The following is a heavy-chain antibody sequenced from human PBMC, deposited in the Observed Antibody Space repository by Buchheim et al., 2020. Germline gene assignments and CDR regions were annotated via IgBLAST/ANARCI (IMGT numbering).Heavy chain of an antibody. Sequence: QVQLQESGPGLVKPSETLSLTCTVSGGSVSSGSYYWSWIRQPPGKGLEWIGYIYYSGSTNYNPSLKSRVTISVDTSKNQFSLKLGSVTVAETAVYYCARETVLRFLGWLSYYYYGMDVWGKGT. V-gene: IGHV4-61*01. CDR2: IYYSGST. J-gene: IGHJ6*04. CDR1: GGSVSSGSYY. CDR3: ARETVLRFLGWLSYYYYGMDV. D-gene: IGHD3-3*01.